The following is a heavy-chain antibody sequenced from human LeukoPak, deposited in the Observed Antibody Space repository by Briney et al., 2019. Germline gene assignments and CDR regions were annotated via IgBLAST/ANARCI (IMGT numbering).Heavy chain of an antibody. V-gene: IGHV4-59*12. CDR3: ARVARFGDPKGGAFDM. D-gene: IGHD3-10*01. J-gene: IGHJ3*02. CDR1: GRSISTYY. Sequence: PSETLSLPCTVSGRSISTYYWRWLRQSPPRERECMGYIYYSGSTNYNPSLKSRVTISVDTYKNQFSLNLSSVTAADTAVYYCARVARFGDPKGGAFDMWGQGTMITVSS. CDR2: IYYSGST.